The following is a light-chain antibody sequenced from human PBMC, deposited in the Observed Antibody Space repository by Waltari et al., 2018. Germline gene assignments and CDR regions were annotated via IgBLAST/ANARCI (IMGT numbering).Light chain of an antibody. CDR3: QQYDTFPPS. V-gene: IGKV1-NL1*01. Sequence: DIQMTQSPASLSASVGDRVIITCRASQGIRNSLAWYQQKSGKAPKLLVYAASRLENGLPSRFSGSGSGTDYTLTISSLQPEDFATYYCQQYDTFPPSFGPGTRVDIK. J-gene: IGKJ3*01. CDR2: AAS. CDR1: QGIRNS.